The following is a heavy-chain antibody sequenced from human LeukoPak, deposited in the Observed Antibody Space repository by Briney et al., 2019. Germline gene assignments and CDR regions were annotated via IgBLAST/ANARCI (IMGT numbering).Heavy chain of an antibody. CDR2: ISSSADST. Sequence: PGGSLRLSCTASGFSISSYGMSWVRQAPGKGLEWVSAISSSADSTYYADSVKGRFTISKDIFKNTLYLQMDSLRAEDTAIYYCAKDSPLCTYWGQGTLVTVSS. J-gene: IGHJ4*02. D-gene: IGHD2-8*01. CDR1: GFSISSYG. V-gene: IGHV3-23*01. CDR3: AKDSPLCTY.